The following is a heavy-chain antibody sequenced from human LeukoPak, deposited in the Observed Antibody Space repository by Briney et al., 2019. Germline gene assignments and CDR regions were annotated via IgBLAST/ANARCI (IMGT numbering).Heavy chain of an antibody. J-gene: IGHJ4*02. CDR2: IANDGSNK. V-gene: IGHV3-30*03. D-gene: IGHD2-15*01. CDR1: GFTFTSHG. CDR3: ARVDSGGPIDF. Sequence: GGSLRLSCVASGFTFTSHGMHWVPQAPGKGLEWLAVIANDGSNKYYADSMRGRFTISRDDSKSTLYLQMDRLRTEDTAIYYCARVDSGGPIDFWGQGTLVSVSS.